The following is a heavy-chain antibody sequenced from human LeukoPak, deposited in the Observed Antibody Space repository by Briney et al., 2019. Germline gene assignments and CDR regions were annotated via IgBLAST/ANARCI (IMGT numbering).Heavy chain of an antibody. CDR2: ISSGSGTI. CDR3: ARDRGSSTMIRGVDHF. J-gene: IGHJ4*02. D-gene: IGHD3-10*01. Sequence: GGSLRLSCAASGFTFSDYYMSWIRQAPGKGLEWVSYISSGSGTIYYADSVKGRFTISRDNAKNSLFLQMNSLRAEDTAVYYCARDRGSSTMIRGVDHFWGQGTLVIVSS. CDR1: GFTFSDYY. V-gene: IGHV3-11*04.